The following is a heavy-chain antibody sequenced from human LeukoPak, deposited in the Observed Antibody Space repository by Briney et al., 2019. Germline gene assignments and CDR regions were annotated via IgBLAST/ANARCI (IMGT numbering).Heavy chain of an antibody. CDR3: ARARGSYHYFDY. Sequence: PSETLSLTCTVSGGSISSYYWSWIRQPPGKGLEWIGSIYHSGSTYYNPSLKSRVTISVDTSKNQFSLKLSSVTAADTAVYYCARARGSYHYFDYWGQGTLVTVSS. D-gene: IGHD1-26*01. CDR2: IYHSGST. J-gene: IGHJ4*02. V-gene: IGHV4-59*08. CDR1: GGSISSYY.